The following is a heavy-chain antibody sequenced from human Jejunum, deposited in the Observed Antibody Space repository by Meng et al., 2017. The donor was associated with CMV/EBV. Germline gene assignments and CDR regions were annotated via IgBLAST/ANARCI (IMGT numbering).Heavy chain of an antibody. CDR2: TNYSGRT. J-gene: IGHJ6*02. V-gene: IGHV4-59*01. Sequence: VSGGSINDFYWGWIRQYPGKGLEWIGYTNYSGRTNYKTTIKSRVTISIDTSRKHFSLRLSSVTAADTAVYYCARDTFDRRNGMDVWGQGTSVTVSS. CDR3: ARDTFDRRNGMDV. CDR1: GGSINDFY. D-gene: IGHD3-10*01.